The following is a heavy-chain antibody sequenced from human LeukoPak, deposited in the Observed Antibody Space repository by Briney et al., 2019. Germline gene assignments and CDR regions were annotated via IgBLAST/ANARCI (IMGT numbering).Heavy chain of an antibody. V-gene: IGHV1-2*02. CDR2: INPNTGGT. D-gene: IGHD3-10*01. Sequence: ASVKVSCKASGYTFSGFYMHWVRQAPGQGLEWMGWINPNTGGTNYAQKFQGRVTMTTDTSISTAYMEVSRLRSDDTAVYYCASTRVAYGGAFDIWGQGTMVTVSS. J-gene: IGHJ3*02. CDR3: ASTRVAYGGAFDI. CDR1: GYTFSGFY.